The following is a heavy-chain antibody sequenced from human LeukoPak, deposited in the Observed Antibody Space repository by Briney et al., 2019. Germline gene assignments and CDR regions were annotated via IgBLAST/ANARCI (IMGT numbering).Heavy chain of an antibody. CDR3: ARGPISARPDPFDS. CDR1: GFTFSNAW. CDR2: VKTKTDGGTK. Sequence: GGSLRLSCAASGFTFSNAWMNWVRQAPGKGLEWVGRVKTKTDGGTKDYAAPVKGRFTISRDNAKNSLYLQMSSLRAEDSGVYYCARGPISARPDPFDSWGQGTLVTVSS. V-gene: IGHV3-15*07. D-gene: IGHD6-6*01. J-gene: IGHJ4*02.